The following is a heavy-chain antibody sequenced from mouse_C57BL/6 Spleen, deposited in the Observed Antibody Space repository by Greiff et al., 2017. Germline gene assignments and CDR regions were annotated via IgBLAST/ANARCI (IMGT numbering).Heavy chain of an antibody. V-gene: IGHV1-69*01. J-gene: IGHJ1*03. CDR1: GYTFTSYW. CDR3: YSNYFGGYFDV. D-gene: IGHD2-5*01. Sequence: QVQLQQPGAELVMPGASVKLSCKASGYTFTSYWMHWVKQRPGQGLEWIGEIDPSDSYTNYNQKFKGKSTLTVDKSSSTAYMQLSSLTSEDSAVYYCYSNYFGGYFDVWGTGTTVTVSS. CDR2: IDPSDSYT.